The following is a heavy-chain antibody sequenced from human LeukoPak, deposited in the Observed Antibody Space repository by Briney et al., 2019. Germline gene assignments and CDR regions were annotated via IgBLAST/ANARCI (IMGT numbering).Heavy chain of an antibody. CDR3: ATLFRIAAAGIRDYFDY. J-gene: IGHJ4*02. V-gene: IGHV1-24*01. Sequence: ASVKVSCKVSGYTLTELSMHWVRQAPGKGLEWMGGFDPEDGETIYAQKFQGRVTMTEDTTTATAYMELSSLRSEDTAVYYCATLFRIAAAGIRDYFDYWGQGTLVTVSS. D-gene: IGHD6-13*01. CDR2: FDPEDGET. CDR1: GYTLTELS.